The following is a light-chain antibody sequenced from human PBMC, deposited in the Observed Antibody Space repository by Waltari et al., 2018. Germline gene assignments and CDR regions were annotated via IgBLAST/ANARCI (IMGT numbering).Light chain of an antibody. CDR3: QVWDSSSDDGV. Sequence: SYVLTQPPSVSVAPGQTARIPCGGNNIGSSSVTWYQQKPGQAPVLVVYDDTDRPSGIPERFSGSNSGNSATLTISRVEAGDEADYYCQVWDSSSDDGVFGGGTQLTVL. J-gene: IGLJ7*01. CDR2: DDT. CDR1: NIGSSS. V-gene: IGLV3-21*02.